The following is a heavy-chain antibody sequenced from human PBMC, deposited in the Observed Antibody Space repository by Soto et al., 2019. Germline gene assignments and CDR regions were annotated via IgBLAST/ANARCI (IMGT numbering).Heavy chain of an antibody. V-gene: IGHV4-39*01. D-gene: IGHD5-12*01. Sequence: PSETLSLTCTVSGGSISSSSYYWGWIRQPPGKGLEWIGSIYYSGSTYYNPSLKSRVTISVDTSKNQFSLKLSSVTAADTAVYYCASVVSVGWLRYYFDYWGQGALVTVSS. J-gene: IGHJ4*02. CDR3: ASVVSVGWLRYYFDY. CDR1: GGSISSSSYY. CDR2: IYYSGST.